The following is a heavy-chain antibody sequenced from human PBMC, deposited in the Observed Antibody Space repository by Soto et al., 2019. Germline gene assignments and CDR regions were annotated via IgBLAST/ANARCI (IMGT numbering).Heavy chain of an antibody. D-gene: IGHD2-21*01. CDR3: ATSGHCGGLRCSSFDM. CDR1: RFTLRNYV. CDR2: TGGSGDT. V-gene: IGHV3-23*01. Sequence: PGGSLRLSCAASRFTLRNYVVNWVRQAPGKGLEWVSTTGGSGDTYYPDSVKGRFTISRDNSKNTVYLEMITLRAKDTAVYYCATSGHCGGLRCSSFDMWGQGTVVTVSS. J-gene: IGHJ3*02.